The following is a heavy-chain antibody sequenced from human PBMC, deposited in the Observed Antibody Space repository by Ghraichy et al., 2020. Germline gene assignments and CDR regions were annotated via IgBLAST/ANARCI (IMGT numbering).Heavy chain of an antibody. V-gene: IGHV2-5*01. CDR3: VHRRLGCSNIDCWYPFDY. D-gene: IGHD6-13*01. CDR1: GFSLSTSGVG. J-gene: IGHJ4*02. CDR2: IYWTDDK. Sequence: SGPTLVKPTQTLTVTCTFSGFSLSTSGVGVGWVRQPPGKALEWLALIYWTDDKRYSPSLKNRLSITKDTSKNQVVLTMTNMDPVDTATYYCVHRRLGCSNIDCWYPFDYWGQGIILTVSS.